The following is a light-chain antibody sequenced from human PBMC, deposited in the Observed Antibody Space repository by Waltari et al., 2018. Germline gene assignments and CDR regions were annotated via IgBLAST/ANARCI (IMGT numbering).Light chain of an antibody. CDR3: SSDTSSSTLV. CDR1: SRDVGGYNY. V-gene: IGLV2-14*01. Sequence: QAALTQPASVSGSPGQSIPISCPGTSRDVGGYNYFSWYQQHPGKAPKLIIYYVSKRPSVVSNRSSGSKSGNTASLTISGLQAEDEADYYCSSDTSSSTLVFGGGTKLTVL. J-gene: IGLJ3*02. CDR2: YVS.